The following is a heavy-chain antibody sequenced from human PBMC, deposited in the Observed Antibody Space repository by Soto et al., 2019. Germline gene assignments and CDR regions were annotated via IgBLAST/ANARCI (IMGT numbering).Heavy chain of an antibody. V-gene: IGHV3-33*01. J-gene: IGHJ4*02. D-gene: IGHD4-17*01. CDR3: ARDKATVTTLGYFDY. CDR1: GFTSSSYG. Sequence: GGSLRLSCAASGFTSSSYGMHWVRQAPGKGLEWVAVIWYDGSNKYYADSVKGRFTISRDNSKNTLYLQMNSLRAEDTAVYYCARDKATVTTLGYFDYWGQGTLVTVSS. CDR2: IWYDGSNK.